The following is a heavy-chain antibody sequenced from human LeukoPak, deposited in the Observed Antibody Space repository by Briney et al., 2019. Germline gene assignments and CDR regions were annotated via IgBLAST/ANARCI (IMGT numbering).Heavy chain of an antibody. Sequence: GASVKVSCKASGYSFTAYGMGWLRQAPGQGFERKGWISGHTGTAIYAQNLQGRVTLTADTFTSTVYMEMRSLRSDDTAVYYCARGGSGDHQEQLGPPGYYHYMDVWGTGTTVTVSS. CDR2: ISGHTGTA. CDR1: GYSFTAYG. CDR3: ARGGSGDHQEQLGPPGYYHYMDV. V-gene: IGHV1-18*01. D-gene: IGHD3-10*01. J-gene: IGHJ6*03.